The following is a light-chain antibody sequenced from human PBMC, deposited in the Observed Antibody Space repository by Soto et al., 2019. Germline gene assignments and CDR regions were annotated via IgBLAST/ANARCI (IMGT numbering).Light chain of an antibody. CDR1: QSLSVSY. Sequence: EIVLTQSPGTLSLSPGDRATLSCRASQSLSVSYIAWYQQKPGQAPRLLIYSTSTRAAGIPDRFTGRGSGTHFTLAISSLQPEDFATYYCQQSFNVPRTFGRGTKVEIK. V-gene: IGKV3D-20*02. CDR2: STS. J-gene: IGKJ1*01. CDR3: QQSFNVPRT.